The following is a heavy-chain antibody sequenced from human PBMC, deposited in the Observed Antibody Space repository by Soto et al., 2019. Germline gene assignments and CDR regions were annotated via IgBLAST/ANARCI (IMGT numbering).Heavy chain of an antibody. D-gene: IGHD6-6*01. J-gene: IGHJ5*02. CDR1: GYTFTGYY. CDR2: INPNSGGT. V-gene: IGHV1-2*02. CDR3: ARGNGVLYSSSSWFDP. Sequence: ASVKVSCKASGYTFTGYYMHWVRQAPGQGLEWMGWINPNSGGTNYAQKFQGRVTMTRDTSISTAYMELSRLRSDDTAVYYCARGNGVLYSSSSWFDPWGQGTLVTV.